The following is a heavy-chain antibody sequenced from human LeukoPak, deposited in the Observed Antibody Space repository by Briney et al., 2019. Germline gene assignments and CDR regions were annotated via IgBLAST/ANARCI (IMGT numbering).Heavy chain of an antibody. CDR1: GFTFSSYA. CDR2: ISYDGSNK. CDR3: ARGPWIQLPDY. V-gene: IGHV3-30*04. D-gene: IGHD5-18*01. J-gene: IGHJ4*02. Sequence: PGRSLRLSCAASGFTFSSYAMHWVRQAPGKGLEWVAVISYDGSNKYYADSVKGRLTISRDNSKNTLYLQMNSLRAEDTAVYYCARGPWIQLPDYWGQGTLVTVSS.